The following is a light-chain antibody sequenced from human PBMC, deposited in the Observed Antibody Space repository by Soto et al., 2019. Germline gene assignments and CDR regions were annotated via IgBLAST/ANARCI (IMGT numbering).Light chain of an antibody. CDR2: QAS. CDR3: HHSAIFPNT. V-gene: IGKV3-15*01. CDR1: QTVSSD. J-gene: IGKJ1*01. Sequence: EVLATQSPATLSVSRGDRATLSCRASQTVSSDLAWYQQKPGQAPRLLIYQASTRATGLPARFSGSGSGTEFTLTISCLQSEDFAAYYCHHSAIFPNTSGQRT.